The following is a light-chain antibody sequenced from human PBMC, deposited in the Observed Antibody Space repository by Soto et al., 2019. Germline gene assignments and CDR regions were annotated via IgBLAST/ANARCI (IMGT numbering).Light chain of an antibody. J-gene: IGKJ1*01. CDR1: QSVTNNY. CDR3: QQYGSSPWT. CDR2: AAS. V-gene: IGKV3-20*01. Sequence: EIVLTQSPGTLSLSPGERATLSCRASQSVTNNYLAWYQHKPGQAPRLLIYAASSRATGTPDRFSGSGSGNDFTITISRLEHEDFTVYFCQQYGSSPWTFGQGTKVEIK.